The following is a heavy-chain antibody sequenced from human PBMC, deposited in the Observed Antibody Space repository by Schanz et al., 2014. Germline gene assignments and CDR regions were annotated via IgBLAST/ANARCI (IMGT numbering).Heavy chain of an antibody. CDR3: TSMATIPRNWFDP. Sequence: EVQLVESGGGLVQPGGSLTLSCAASGFTFSGSAIHWVRQAPGKGLEWVAGISGSGGSTDYADSVKGRFIIPRDNSKNTLYLQMNSLRAEDTAVYYCTSMATIPRNWFDPWGQGTLVTVSS. D-gene: IGHD2-2*02. CDR2: ISGSGGST. V-gene: IGHV3-23*04. J-gene: IGHJ5*02. CDR1: GFTFSGSA.